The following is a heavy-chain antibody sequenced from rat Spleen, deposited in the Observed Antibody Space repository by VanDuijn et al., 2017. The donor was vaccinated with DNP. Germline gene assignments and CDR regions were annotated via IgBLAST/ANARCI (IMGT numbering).Heavy chain of an antibody. CDR1: GFTFNNYW. V-gene: IGHV5-31*01. D-gene: IGHD1-1*01. CDR2: ITNTGGST. J-gene: IGHJ2*01. Sequence: EVQLVESGGGPVQPGRSLKLSCVASGFTFNNYWMTWIRQAPGKGLEWVASITNTGGSTYYPDSVKGRFTISRDNAQNTLYLQMNSLRSEDTATYYCASKVFPYYSGSNWFAYWGQGVMVTVSS. CDR3: ASKVFPYYSGSNWFAY.